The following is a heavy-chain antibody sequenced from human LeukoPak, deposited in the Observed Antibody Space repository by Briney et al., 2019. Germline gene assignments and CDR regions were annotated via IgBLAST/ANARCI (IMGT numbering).Heavy chain of an antibody. D-gene: IGHD1-14*01. J-gene: IGHJ4*02. V-gene: IGHV3-48*04. CDR3: ARAQTIDY. Sequence: GGSLRLSCAASGFTFRSYGMHWVRQAPGKGLEWLSCISSGGTITYYADSVKGRFTISRDNAKNSLYLQMNSLRAEDTAVYYRARAQTIDYWGQGTLVTVSS. CDR1: GFTFRSYG. CDR2: ISSGGTIT.